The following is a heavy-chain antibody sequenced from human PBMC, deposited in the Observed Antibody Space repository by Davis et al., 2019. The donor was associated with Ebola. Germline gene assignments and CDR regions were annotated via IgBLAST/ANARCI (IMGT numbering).Heavy chain of an antibody. CDR3: ARRRGGWGFDY. D-gene: IGHD3-16*01. J-gene: IGHJ4*02. CDR1: GYSFTSYW. Sequence: GGSLRLSCKGSGYSFTSYWIGWVRQMPGKGLEWMGIIYPGDSDTRYSPSFQGQVTISADKSISTAYLQWSSLKASDTAVYYCARRRGGWGFDYWGQGSLVTVSS. CDR2: IYPGDSDT. V-gene: IGHV5-51*01.